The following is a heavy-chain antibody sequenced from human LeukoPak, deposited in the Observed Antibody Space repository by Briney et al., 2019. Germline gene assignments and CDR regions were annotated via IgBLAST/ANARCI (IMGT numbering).Heavy chain of an antibody. CDR3: AWTQQLGGPNYYYYGMDV. Sequence: ASVKVSCKASGYTFTGYYMHWVRQAPGQGLEWMGWINPNSGGTNYAQKFQGRVTMTRDTSISTAYMELSRLRSDDPAVYYCAWTQQLGGPNYYYYGMDVWGQGTTVTVSS. J-gene: IGHJ6*02. CDR1: GYTFTGYY. CDR2: INPNSGGT. V-gene: IGHV1-2*02. D-gene: IGHD6-6*01.